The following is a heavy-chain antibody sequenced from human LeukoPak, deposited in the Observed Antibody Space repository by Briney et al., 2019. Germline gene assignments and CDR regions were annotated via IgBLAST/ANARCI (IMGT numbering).Heavy chain of an antibody. Sequence: ASETLSLTCSVSGASISSYYWTWIRQPPGKGLEWIGYIYYSGSTNYNPSLQSRVTISADTSKNQFSLKLTSVTAADTAVYYCARHGRAGGDYWGQGILVTVSS. J-gene: IGHJ4*02. V-gene: IGHV4-59*08. CDR1: GASISSYY. CDR2: IYYSGST. CDR3: ARHGRAGGDY. D-gene: IGHD6-13*01.